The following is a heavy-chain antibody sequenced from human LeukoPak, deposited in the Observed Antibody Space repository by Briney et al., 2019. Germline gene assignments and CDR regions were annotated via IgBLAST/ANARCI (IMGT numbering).Heavy chain of an antibody. J-gene: IGHJ4*02. CDR1: GFTFSSYG. CDR3: AKDPFSSGSYYFDY. D-gene: IGHD1-26*01. V-gene: IGHV3-30*18. CDR2: ISYDGSNK. Sequence: GGSLRLSCAASGFTFSSYGMHWVRQAPGKGLEWVAVISYDGSNKYYADSVKGRFTIPRDNSKNTLYLQMNSLRAEDTAVYYCAKDPFSSGSYYFDYWGQGTLVTVSS.